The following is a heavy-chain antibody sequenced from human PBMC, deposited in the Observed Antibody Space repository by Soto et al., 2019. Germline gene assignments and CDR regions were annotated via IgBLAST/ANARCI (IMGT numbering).Heavy chain of an antibody. CDR1: GFTFSSYG. D-gene: IGHD3-22*01. CDR3: AKDPKYYYDSSGYYPHFGY. J-gene: IGHJ4*02. V-gene: IGHV3-30*18. CDR2: ISYDGSNK. Sequence: LRLSCAASGFTFSSYGMHWVRQAPGKGLEWVAVISYDGSNKYYADSVKGRFTISRDNSKNTLYLQMNSLRAEDTAVYYCAKDPKYYYDSSGYYPHFGYWGQGTLVTVSS.